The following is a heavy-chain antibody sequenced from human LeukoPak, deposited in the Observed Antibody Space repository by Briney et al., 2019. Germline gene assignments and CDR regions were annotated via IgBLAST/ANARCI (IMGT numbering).Heavy chain of an antibody. CDR2: IYYSGST. V-gene: IGHV4-59*08. CDR3: ASLTTVTQGYFDS. Sequence: SETLSLTCAVSGGSISSYYWSWVRQPPGKGLEWIGYIYYSGSTNYNPSLKSRLTISIDTSKNQFSLKLSSVTATDTAVYYCASLTTVTQGYFDSWGQGTLVTVSS. D-gene: IGHD4-17*01. J-gene: IGHJ4*02. CDR1: GGSISSYY.